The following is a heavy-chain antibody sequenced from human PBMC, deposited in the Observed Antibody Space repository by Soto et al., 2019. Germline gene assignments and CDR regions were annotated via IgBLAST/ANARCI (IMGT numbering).Heavy chain of an antibody. V-gene: IGHV3-11*01. D-gene: IGHD6-13*01. CDR2: ISSSGNSI. J-gene: IGHJ4*02. CDR3: ARRAAAGRSFDY. CDR1: GFTFSDYY. Sequence: GGSLSRSCAVSGFTFSDYYMTWIRQAPGKGLEWVSYISSSGNSIYYADSVRGRFTVSRDNAKNSLFLQMNSLRAEDTAVYYCARRAAAGRSFDYWGLGTLVTVSS.